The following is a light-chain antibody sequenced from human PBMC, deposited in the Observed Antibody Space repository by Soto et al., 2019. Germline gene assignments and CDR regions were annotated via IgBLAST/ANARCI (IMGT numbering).Light chain of an antibody. V-gene: IGKV4-1*01. Sequence: DIVMTQSPDSLAVSLGERATINCKSSQSVLYSSNNKNYLAWYQQKAGQPPKLLIYWASTRESVVPDRFSGSGSGTYFTLTISSLQAEDVAVYYCQQYYSTPLTFGGGTKVEIK. J-gene: IGKJ4*01. CDR2: WAS. CDR1: QSVLYSSNNKNY. CDR3: QQYYSTPLT.